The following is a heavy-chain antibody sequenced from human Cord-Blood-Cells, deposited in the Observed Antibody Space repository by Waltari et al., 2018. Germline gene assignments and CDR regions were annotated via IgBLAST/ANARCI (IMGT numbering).Heavy chain of an antibody. CDR3: ASITHYYDSSGYYEYFQH. J-gene: IGHJ1*01. CDR2: INHSGST. D-gene: IGHD3-22*01. V-gene: IGHV4-34*01. CDR1: GGSFSGSY. Sequence: QVQLQQWGAGLLTPSETLSLTCAVYGGSFSGSYWSWISQPPGKGLEWIGEINHSGSTNYNPSLKSRVTISVDTSKNQFSLKLSSVTAADTAVYYCASITHYYDSSGYYEYFQHWGQGTLVTVSS.